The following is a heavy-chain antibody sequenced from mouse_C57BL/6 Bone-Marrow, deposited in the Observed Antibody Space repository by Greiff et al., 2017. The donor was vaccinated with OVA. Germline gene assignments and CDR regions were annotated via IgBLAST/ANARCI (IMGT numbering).Heavy chain of an antibody. CDR1: GFTFSDYG. Sequence: EMQLVESGGGLVKPGGSLKLSCAASGFTFSDYGMHWVRQAPEKGLEWVAYISSGSSTIYYADTVKGRFTISRDNAKNTLFLQMTSLRSEDTAMYYCARSLGRTDFDYWGQGTTLTVSS. J-gene: IGHJ2*01. D-gene: IGHD4-1*01. V-gene: IGHV5-17*01. CDR2: ISSGSSTI. CDR3: ARSLGRTDFDY.